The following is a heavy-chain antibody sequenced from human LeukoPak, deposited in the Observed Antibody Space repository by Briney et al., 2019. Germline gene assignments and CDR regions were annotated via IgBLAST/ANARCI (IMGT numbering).Heavy chain of an antibody. J-gene: IGHJ5*02. CDR3: SKGRASGLVDWFDP. Sequence: PGGSLRLSCAASGLTISNYAMMWVRQAPGKGLEWVSTLTGDGSTFYAASVRSRFTFFRDDSKSTLFLQMNSLAAEDTAVYYCSKGRASGLVDWFDPWGQGTLVTVSS. V-gene: IGHV3-23*01. CDR1: GLTISNYA. D-gene: IGHD6-13*01. CDR2: LTGDGST.